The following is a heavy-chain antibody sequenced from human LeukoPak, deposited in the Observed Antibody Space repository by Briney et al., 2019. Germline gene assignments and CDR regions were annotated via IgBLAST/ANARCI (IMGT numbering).Heavy chain of an antibody. Sequence: PGGSLRLSCAASGFTFSTYYMNWVRQAPGRGLEWVSSASSNSTYIYYAESVKGRFTISRDNAKNSLYLQMNSLRAEDTAVYYCARDPFSTSMFGYNWFDPWGQGILVTVSS. J-gene: IGHJ5*02. CDR3: ARDPFSTSMFGYNWFDP. V-gene: IGHV3-21*01. CDR1: GFTFSTYY. D-gene: IGHD3-10*02. CDR2: ASSNSTYI.